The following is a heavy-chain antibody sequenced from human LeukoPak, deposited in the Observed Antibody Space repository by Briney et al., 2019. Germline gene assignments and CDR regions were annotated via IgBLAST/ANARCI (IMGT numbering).Heavy chain of an antibody. CDR1: GGSISSSSYY. J-gene: IGHJ4*02. CDR2: IYYSGST. D-gene: IGHD6-13*01. Sequence: SETLSLTCTVSGGSISSSSYYWGWIRQPPGKGLEWIGSIYYSGSTYYNPSLKSRVTISVDMSKNQFSLKLSSVTAADTAVYYCARVTLAGTPDYFDYWGQGTLVTVSS. V-gene: IGHV4-39*01. CDR3: ARVTLAGTPDYFDY.